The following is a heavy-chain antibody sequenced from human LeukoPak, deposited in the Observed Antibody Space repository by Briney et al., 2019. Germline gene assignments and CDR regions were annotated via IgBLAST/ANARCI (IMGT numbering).Heavy chain of an antibody. D-gene: IGHD1-26*01. V-gene: IGHV6-1*01. CDR2: TYYRSKWHN. J-gene: IGHJ4*02. Sequence: SQTLSLTCAIFGDSVSSNNAAWNWFRQSPSRGLEWLGRTYYRSKWHNNYAVSVKSRITINPDTSKNQFSLQLNSVTPEDTAVYYCARGQGGATDYWGQGTLVTVSS. CDR3: ARGQGGATDY. CDR1: GDSVSSNNAA.